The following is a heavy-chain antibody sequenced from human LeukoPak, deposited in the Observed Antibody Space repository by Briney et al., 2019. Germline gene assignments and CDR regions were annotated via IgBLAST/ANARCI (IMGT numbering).Heavy chain of an antibody. CDR2: IYYSGST. Sequence: SETLSLTCTVSGGSISSYYWSWIRQPPGKGLEWIGYIYYSGSTNYNPSLKSRVTISVDTSKNQFSLKLSSVSAGDTPVYYCARHSRYGFIEPYFDYWGQGTLVTVSS. V-gene: IGHV4-59*08. CDR1: GGSISSYY. J-gene: IGHJ4*02. D-gene: IGHD5-24*01. CDR3: ARHSRYGFIEPYFDY.